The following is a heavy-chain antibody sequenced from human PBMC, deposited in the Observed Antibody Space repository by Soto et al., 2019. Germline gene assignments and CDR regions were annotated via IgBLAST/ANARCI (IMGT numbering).Heavy chain of an antibody. V-gene: IGHV2-5*02. Sequence: QITLKESGPTLVKPTQTLTLTCTFSGFSLSTSGVGVVWLRQPPGKALEWLALVYWDDDKRYSPSLKSRLTITPDTSKNQVVLTMNNMDHVDTATYYCAHSSSRWPLGYWGQGALVTVSS. CDR2: VYWDDDK. CDR3: AHSSSRWPLGY. D-gene: IGHD4-17*01. CDR1: GFSLSTSGVG. J-gene: IGHJ4*02.